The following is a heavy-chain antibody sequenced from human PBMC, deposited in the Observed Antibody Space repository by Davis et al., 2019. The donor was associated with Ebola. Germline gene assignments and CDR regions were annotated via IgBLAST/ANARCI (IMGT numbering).Heavy chain of an antibody. CDR3: ARGDLITIFGVVMDDAFDI. Sequence: GESLKISCAASGFTFSSYAMHWVRQAPGKGLEWVAVIPYDGSNKYYADSVKGRFTISRDNSKNPLYLQMNSLRAEDTAVYYCARGDLITIFGVVMDDAFDIWGQGTMVTVSS. D-gene: IGHD3-3*01. CDR2: IPYDGSNK. V-gene: IGHV3-30-3*01. J-gene: IGHJ3*02. CDR1: GFTFSSYA.